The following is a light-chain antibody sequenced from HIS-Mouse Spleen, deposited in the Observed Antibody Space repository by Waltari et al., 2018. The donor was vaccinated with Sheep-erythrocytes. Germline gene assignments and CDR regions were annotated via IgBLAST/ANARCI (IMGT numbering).Light chain of an antibody. CDR3: QQHSNWYT. Sequence: EIVLTQSPATLSLSPGERATLSCRASQSVSSYLAWYQQKPGQAPRLLIHDASNRATGIPARFSGSGSGTDFPLTISSLEPEDFAVYYCQQHSNWYTFGQGTKLEIK. CDR2: DAS. J-gene: IGKJ2*01. V-gene: IGKV3-11*01. CDR1: QSVSSY.